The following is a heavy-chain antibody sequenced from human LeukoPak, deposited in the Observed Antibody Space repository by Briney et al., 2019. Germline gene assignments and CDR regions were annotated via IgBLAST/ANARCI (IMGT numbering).Heavy chain of an antibody. Sequence: GGSLRLSCAASGFTFSNAWMSWVRQAPGKGLEWVGRIKSETDGGTTDYAAPVKGRFTISRDDSKNTLYLQMDSLRAEDTAVYYCAKVSLIPPAAPPDDYWGQGTLVTVSS. CDR2: IKSETDGGTT. CDR3: AKVSLIPPAAPPDDY. CDR1: GFTFSNAW. D-gene: IGHD6-13*01. V-gene: IGHV3-15*01. J-gene: IGHJ4*02.